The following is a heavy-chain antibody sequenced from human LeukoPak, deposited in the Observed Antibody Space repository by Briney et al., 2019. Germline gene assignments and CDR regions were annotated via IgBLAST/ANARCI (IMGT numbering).Heavy chain of an antibody. V-gene: IGHV1-18*01. D-gene: IGHD4/OR15-4a*01. CDR1: GYTFTSYG. CDR2: ISAYNGNT. J-gene: IGHJ4*02. CDR3: ARKGASYPEDY. Sequence: ASVRVSCKASGYTFTSYGISWMRQAPGQGLEWMGWISAYNGNTNNAQKLQGRVTMTTDTSTSTAYMELRSLRSDDTAVYYCARKGASYPEDYWGQGTLVTVSS.